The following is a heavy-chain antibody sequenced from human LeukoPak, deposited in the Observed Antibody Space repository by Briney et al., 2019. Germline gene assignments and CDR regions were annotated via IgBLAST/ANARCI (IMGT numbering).Heavy chain of an antibody. V-gene: IGHV3-21*01. Sequence: GGSLRLSCAASGFTFSSYSMNWVRQAPGKGLEWVSSISSSSSYIYYADSVKGRFTISRDNAKNSLYLQMNSLRAEDTAVYYCARGYLGHQYYYHYGMDVWGQGTTVTVSS. J-gene: IGHJ6*02. CDR2: ISSSSSYI. CDR1: GFTFSSYS. CDR3: ARGYLGHQYYYHYGMDV. D-gene: IGHD1-26*01.